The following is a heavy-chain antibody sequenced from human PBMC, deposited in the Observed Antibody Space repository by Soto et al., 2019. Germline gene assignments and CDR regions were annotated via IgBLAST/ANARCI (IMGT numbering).Heavy chain of an antibody. V-gene: IGHV3-7*01. CDR3: ARDPSCGAFDI. Sequence: EVQLVESGGGLVQPGGSLSLSCEASGFTFRSSWMSWVRQAPGKGLEWVSYIKPDGSETYYVDSVRGRFTISRDNAKNSLYLQMNRLRAEDTALYYCARDPSCGAFDIWGQGTMVTVSA. J-gene: IGHJ3*02. CDR1: GFTFRSSW. CDR2: IKPDGSET.